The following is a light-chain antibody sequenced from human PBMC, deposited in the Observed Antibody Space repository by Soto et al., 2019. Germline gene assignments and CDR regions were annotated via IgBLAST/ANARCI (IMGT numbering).Light chain of an antibody. CDR3: LQYKDWPRWT. Sequence: EIVLTKSPATLSVSPGERATLSCSASQTVGNTLAWYQQQPGQTPRLLIYGASTTATGIPARFSGSGSGTEFTLTIDRLQSEDFAVYYCLQYKDWPRWTFGQGTKVEVK. CDR2: GAS. J-gene: IGKJ1*01. V-gene: IGKV3D-15*01. CDR1: QTVGNT.